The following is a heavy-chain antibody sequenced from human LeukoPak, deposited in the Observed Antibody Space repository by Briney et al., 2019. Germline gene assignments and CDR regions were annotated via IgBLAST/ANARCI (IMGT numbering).Heavy chain of an antibody. CDR2: IYYSGTT. J-gene: IGHJ6*03. Sequence: SETLSLTCTVSGGSISSVNYYWGWIRQPPGKGLEWIGSIYYSGTTYYNPSLKSRVTISVDTSKNQFSLKLSSVTAADTAVYYCARGLNYYYYYYMDVWGKGTTVTVSS. V-gene: IGHV4-39*07. CDR3: ARGLNYYYYYYMDV. CDR1: GGSISSVNYY.